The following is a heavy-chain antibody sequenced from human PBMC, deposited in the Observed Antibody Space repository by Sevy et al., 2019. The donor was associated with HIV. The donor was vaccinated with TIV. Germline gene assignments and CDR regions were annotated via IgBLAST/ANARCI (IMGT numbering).Heavy chain of an antibody. D-gene: IGHD6-19*01. CDR1: GFTFSSYA. J-gene: IGHJ6*02. Sequence: GGSLRLSCAASGFTFSSYAMHWVRQAPGKGLEWVAVISYDGSNKYYADSVKGRFTISRDNSKNTLYLQMNSLRAEDTAVYYCASDEYSSGWDYYYYYGMDVWGQGTTVTVSS. CDR3: ASDEYSSGWDYYYYYGMDV. CDR2: ISYDGSNK. V-gene: IGHV3-30-3*01.